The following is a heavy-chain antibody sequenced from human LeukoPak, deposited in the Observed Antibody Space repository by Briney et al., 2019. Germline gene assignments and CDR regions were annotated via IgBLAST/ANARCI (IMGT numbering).Heavy chain of an antibody. J-gene: IGHJ4*02. CDR1: GGSFSGYY. V-gene: IGHV4-34*01. D-gene: IGHD3-16*01. CDR3: ARVFWGRVTPYYFDY. CDR2: INHSGST. Sequence: PSETLSLTCAVYGGSFSGYYWSWIRQPPGKGLEWIGEINHSGSTNYNPSLKSRVTISVDTSKNQFSLKLSSVTAADTAVYYCARVFWGRVTPYYFDYWGQGTLVTVSS.